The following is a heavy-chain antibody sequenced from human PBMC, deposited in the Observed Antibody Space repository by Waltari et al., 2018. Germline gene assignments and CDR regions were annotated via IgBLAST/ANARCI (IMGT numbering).Heavy chain of an antibody. Sequence: EVQLVESGGGLVQPGGSLRLSCAASGFTFSSYSMNWVRQAPGKGLEWVSYISSSSTIYYADSVKGRFTISRDNAKNSLYLQMNSLRAEDTAVYYCARDHNAFIAAAGTVYWGQGTLVTVSS. V-gene: IGHV3-48*01. J-gene: IGHJ4*02. CDR3: ARDHNAFIAAAGTVY. CDR2: ISSSSTI. D-gene: IGHD6-13*01. CDR1: GFTFSSYS.